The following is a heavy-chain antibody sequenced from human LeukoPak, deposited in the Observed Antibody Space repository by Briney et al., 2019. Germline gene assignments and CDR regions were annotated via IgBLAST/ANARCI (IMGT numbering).Heavy chain of an antibody. CDR3: ARDGAARPYYYMDV. J-gene: IGHJ6*03. V-gene: IGHV3-11*04. CDR1: GFTFSDYY. CDR2: ISSSGSTI. D-gene: IGHD6-6*01. Sequence: GGSLRLSCAASGFTFSDYYMSWIRQAPGKGLEWVSYISSSGSTIYCADSVKGRFTISRDNAKNSLYLQMNSLRAEDTAVYYCARDGAARPYYYMDVWGKGTTVTVSS.